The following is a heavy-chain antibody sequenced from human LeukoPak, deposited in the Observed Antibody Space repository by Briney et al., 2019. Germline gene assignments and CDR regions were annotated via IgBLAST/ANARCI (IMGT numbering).Heavy chain of an antibody. CDR2: ISSSGSTI. D-gene: IGHD1-1*01. J-gene: IGHJ6*03. V-gene: IGHV3-48*03. CDR1: GFTFSSYE. CDR3: ARDMNGYMDV. Sequence: GGSLRLSCAASGFTFSSYEMNWVRQAPGKGLEWVSYISSSGSTIYYADSVKGRFTISRDNAKNSLYLQMNSLRAGGTAVYYCARDMNGYMDVWGKGTTVTVSS.